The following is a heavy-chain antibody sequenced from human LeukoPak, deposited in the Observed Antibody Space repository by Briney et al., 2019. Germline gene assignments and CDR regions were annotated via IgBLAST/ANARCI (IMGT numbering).Heavy chain of an antibody. CDR3: ARHESYYYYGMDV. V-gene: IGHV5-51*01. Sequence: GESLKISCKGSGYSFTSYWIGWVRQMPGKGLEWMGIIYPRDSDAKYSPSFQGQVTISADKSINTAYLQWSSLKASDTAMYHCARHESYYYYGMDVWGQGTTVTVSS. CDR2: IYPRDSDA. CDR1: GYSFTSYW. J-gene: IGHJ6*02.